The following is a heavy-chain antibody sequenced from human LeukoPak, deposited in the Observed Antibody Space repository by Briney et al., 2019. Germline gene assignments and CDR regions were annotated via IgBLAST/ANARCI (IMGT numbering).Heavy chain of an antibody. CDR3: ARGSFAGASLRHDY. Sequence: PGGSLRLSCAASGFTFSSYWMSWVRQAPGKGLGCVANIKQDGSEENFVDSVKGRFTISRDNAKKSLYLQMNSLRAEDTAVYYCARGSFAGASLRHDYWGQGTLVTVSS. D-gene: IGHD1-26*01. CDR1: GFTFSSYW. CDR2: IKQDGSEE. V-gene: IGHV3-7*01. J-gene: IGHJ4*02.